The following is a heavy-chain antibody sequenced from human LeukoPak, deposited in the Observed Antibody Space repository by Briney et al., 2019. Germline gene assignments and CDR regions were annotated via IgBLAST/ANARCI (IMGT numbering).Heavy chain of an antibody. J-gene: IGHJ5*02. V-gene: IGHV4-34*01. CDR1: GGSFSGYY. CDR3: ARLAGNWFDP. CDR2: INHSGST. Sequence: SETLSLTCAVYGGSFSGYYWSWIRQPPGKGLEWIGEINHSGSTNYNPSLKGRVTISVDTSKNQFSLKLSSVTAADTAVYYCARLAGNWFDPWGRGTLVTVSS.